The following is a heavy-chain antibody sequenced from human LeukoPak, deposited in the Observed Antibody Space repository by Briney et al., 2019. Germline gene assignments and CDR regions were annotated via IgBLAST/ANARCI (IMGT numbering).Heavy chain of an antibody. J-gene: IGHJ4*02. V-gene: IGHV1-69*04. D-gene: IGHD6-6*01. Sequence: GASVKVSCKASGGTFSSYAISWVRQAPGQGLEWMGRIIPILGIANYAQKFQGRVTITADKSTSTAYMELSSLRSEDTAVYYCARHDSSSYTPSGWGQGTLVTVSS. CDR2: IIPILGIA. CDR1: GGTFSSYA. CDR3: ARHDSSSYTPSG.